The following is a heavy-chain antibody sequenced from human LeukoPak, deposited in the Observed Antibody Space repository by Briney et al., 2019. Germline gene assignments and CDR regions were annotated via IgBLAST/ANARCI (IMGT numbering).Heavy chain of an antibody. CDR1: GFTFSTYA. CDR3: AKGLGDIVPLDY. D-gene: IGHD5-12*01. V-gene: IGHV3-23*01. J-gene: IGHJ4*02. CDR2: ISGSGLTT. Sequence: GGSLRLSCAASGFTFSTYALSWVRQAPGKGLEWVSAISGSGLTTYYADYVKGRFTISRDNSKNTVYLQMHSLRGEDTAVYYCAKGLGDIVPLDYWGQGALVTVSS.